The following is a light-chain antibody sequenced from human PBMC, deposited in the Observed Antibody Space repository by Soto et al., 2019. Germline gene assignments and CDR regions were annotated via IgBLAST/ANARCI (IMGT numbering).Light chain of an antibody. V-gene: IGKV3-15*01. CDR2: GAS. CDR1: QSIRSN. J-gene: IGKJ4*01. Sequence: EIVMTQSPATLSVSPGEAATLSCRASQSIRSNLAWYQQKPGQAPRLLIYGASTRSTGIPARFSGSASGTDFTLTLSSLHYEDFAVFCCQQYIKWPSLTFCGGTKVELK. CDR3: QQYIKWPSLT.